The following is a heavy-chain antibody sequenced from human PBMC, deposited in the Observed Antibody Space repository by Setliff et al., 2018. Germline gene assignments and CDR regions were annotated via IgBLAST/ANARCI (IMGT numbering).Heavy chain of an antibody. CDR1: GYTFNNYG. J-gene: IGHJ3*02. CDR2: VTIYNGNT. CDR3: ARDLNRWFGEFAFDI. Sequence: ASVKVSCKASGYTFNNYGVAWARQAPGQGLDWMGWVTIYNGNTKYAQNLQGRLTLTTDRSTSTVYMELGSLTTDDTAIYYCARDLNRWFGEFAFDIWGQGTMVTVSS. V-gene: IGHV1-18*01. D-gene: IGHD3-10*01.